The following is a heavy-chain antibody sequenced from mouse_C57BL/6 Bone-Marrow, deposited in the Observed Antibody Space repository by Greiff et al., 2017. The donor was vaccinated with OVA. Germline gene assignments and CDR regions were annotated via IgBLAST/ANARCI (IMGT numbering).Heavy chain of an antibody. D-gene: IGHD1-1*02. CDR1: GYTFTSYW. CDR2: IDPSDSYT. Sequence: QVQLQQPGAELVRPGTSVKLSCKASGYTFTSYWMHWVKQRPGQGLEWIGVIDPSDSYTNYNQKFKGKATFTVDTSSSTAYMQLSSLTSDDSAVYYCAILGSRWYFGGWGTGTTVTVSS. J-gene: IGHJ1*03. CDR3: AILGSRWYFGG. V-gene: IGHV1-59*01.